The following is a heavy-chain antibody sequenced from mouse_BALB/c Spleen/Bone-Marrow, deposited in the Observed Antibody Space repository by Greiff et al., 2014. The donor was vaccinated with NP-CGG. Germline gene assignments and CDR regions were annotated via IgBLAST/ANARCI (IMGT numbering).Heavy chain of an antibody. CDR2: IWSGGST. CDR3: ARADGFYDY. V-gene: IGHV2-2*02. J-gene: IGHJ2*01. Sequence: VKLVESGPGLVQPSQSLSITCTVSGFSLTNFGVHWVRQSPGKGLEWLGVIWSGGSTDYNAAFISRLSISEDNSKSQVFFKMNSLQANDTAIYYCARADGFYDYWGQGTTLTVSS. D-gene: IGHD2-3*01. CDR1: GFSLTNFG.